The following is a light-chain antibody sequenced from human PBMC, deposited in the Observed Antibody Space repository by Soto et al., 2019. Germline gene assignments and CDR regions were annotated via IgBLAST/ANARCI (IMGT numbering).Light chain of an antibody. CDR1: QSVSSY. J-gene: IGKJ5*01. V-gene: IGKV3-15*01. Sequence: EIVLTQSPGTLSLSPGERATLSCRASQSVSSYLAWYQQKPGQAPRLLIYDASTRATGIPARFSGSGSGTEFTLTISGLQSEDFAVYYCQTYDSWPLFGQGTRLEIK. CDR3: QTYDSWPL. CDR2: DAS.